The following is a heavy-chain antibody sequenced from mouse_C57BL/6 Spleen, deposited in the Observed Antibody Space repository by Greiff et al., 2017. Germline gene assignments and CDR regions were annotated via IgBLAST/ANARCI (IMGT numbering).Heavy chain of an antibody. CDR3: ARHPLYDGYYGAY. CDR1: GFTFSSYG. J-gene: IGHJ3*01. V-gene: IGHV5-6*01. CDR2: ISSGGSYT. D-gene: IGHD2-3*01. Sequence: EVQVVESGGDLVKPGGSLKLSCAASGFTFSSYGMSWVRQTPDQRLEWVATISSGGSYTYYPDSVKGRFTISRDNAKNTLYLQMSSLKSEDTAMYYCARHPLYDGYYGAYWGQGTLVTVSA.